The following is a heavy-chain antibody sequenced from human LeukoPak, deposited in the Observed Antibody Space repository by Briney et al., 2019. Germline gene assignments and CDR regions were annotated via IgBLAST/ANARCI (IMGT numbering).Heavy chain of an antibody. CDR3: ASNTAATPWGAQSDY. V-gene: IGHV1-69*04. CDR2: IIPILGIA. Sequence: ASVKVSCKASGGTFSSYAISWVRQAPGQGLEWMGRIIPILGIANYAQKFQGRVTITADKSTSTACMELSSLRSEDTAVYHCASNTAATPWGAQSDYWGQGTLVTVSS. D-gene: IGHD2-15*01. J-gene: IGHJ4*02. CDR1: GGTFSSYA.